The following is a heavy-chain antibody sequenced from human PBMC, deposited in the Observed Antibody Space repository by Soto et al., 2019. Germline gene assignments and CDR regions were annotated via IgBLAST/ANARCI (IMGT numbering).Heavy chain of an antibody. CDR3: ARAGGTTVTGLWHFDS. J-gene: IGHJ4*02. V-gene: IGHV3-33*01. Sequence: SLRLSCASSGFPFNTYSMHWVRQPPGKGLEWLAAIWYDGTQEYYADSVKGRFIISRDNSKKTLYLEMNSLRAEDTAVYYCARAGGTTVTGLWHFDSWGQGTLVTVSS. CDR1: GFPFNTYS. CDR2: IWYDGTQE. D-gene: IGHD4-17*01.